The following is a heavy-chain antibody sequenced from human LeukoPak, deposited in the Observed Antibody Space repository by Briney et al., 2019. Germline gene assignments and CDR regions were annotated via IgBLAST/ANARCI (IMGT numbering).Heavy chain of an antibody. CDR1: GFTFSSYA. V-gene: IGHV3-23*01. CDR3: AKPGTYYYDSSGYPN. Sequence: GGSLRLSCVASGFTFSSYAMSWVRQAPGKGLEWVSAISGSGGSTYYADSVKGRFTISRDNSKNTLYLQMNSLRAEDTAVYYCAKPGTYYYDSSGYPNWGQGTLVTVSS. D-gene: IGHD3-22*01. J-gene: IGHJ4*02. CDR2: ISGSGGST.